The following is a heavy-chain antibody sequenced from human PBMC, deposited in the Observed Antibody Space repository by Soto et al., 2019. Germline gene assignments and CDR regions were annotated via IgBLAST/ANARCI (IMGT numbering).Heavy chain of an antibody. CDR3: ARFDDYSNMGFED. CDR1: SGSISSSNW. J-gene: IGHJ4*02. V-gene: IGHV4-4*02. Sequence: SETLSLTCAVSSGSISSSNWWSWVRQPPGKGLEWIGEIYHSGSTNYNPSLKSRVTISVDKSKNQFSLKLSSVTAADTAVYYCARFDDYSNMGFEDWGQGIRVTVSS. D-gene: IGHD4-4*01. CDR2: IYHSGST.